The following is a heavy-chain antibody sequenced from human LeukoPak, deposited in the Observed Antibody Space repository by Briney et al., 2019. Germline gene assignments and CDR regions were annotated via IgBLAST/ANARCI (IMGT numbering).Heavy chain of an antibody. D-gene: IGHD6-19*01. CDR2: ISSSSTI. V-gene: IGHV3-48*04. Sequence: PGGSLRLSCAASGFTFSSYSMNWVRQAPGKGLEWVSYISSSSTIYYADSVKGRFTISRDNAKNSLYLQMNSLRAEDTAVYYCARDDPYSSGWYELVEYFQHWGQGTLVTVSS. CDR3: ARDDPYSSGWYELVEYFQH. J-gene: IGHJ1*01. CDR1: GFTFSSYS.